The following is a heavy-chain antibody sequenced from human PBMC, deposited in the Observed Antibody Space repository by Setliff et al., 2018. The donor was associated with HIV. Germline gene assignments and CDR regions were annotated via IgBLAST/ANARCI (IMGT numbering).Heavy chain of an antibody. V-gene: IGHV1-2*02. CDR2: LNPNSGNT. J-gene: IGHJ5*02. D-gene: IGHD6-13*01. Sequence: ASVKVSCKASADIFNAYYIHWVRQAPGQGLEWMGWLNPNSGNTGYAQKFQGRVTMTRDTSISTAYMELRRLRSDDTAVYYCARDSWLEMTIAAPGFNWFDPWGQGTLVTVSS. CDR1: ADIFNAYY. CDR3: ARDSWLEMTIAAPGFNWFDP.